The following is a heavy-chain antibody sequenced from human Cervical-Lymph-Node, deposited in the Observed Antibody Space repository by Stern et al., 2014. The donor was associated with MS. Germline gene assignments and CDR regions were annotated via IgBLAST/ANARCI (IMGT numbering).Heavy chain of an antibody. Sequence: VQLLESGAEVKKPGASVKVSCKASGYTFTGYYMHWVRQAPGQGLEWMGRINPNSGGTNYAQKVQGRVTMTRDTSISTAYMELSRLRSDDTAVYYCAREGRVRGYELVDWGQGTLVTVSS. D-gene: IGHD5-12*01. CDR2: INPNSGGT. J-gene: IGHJ4*02. CDR3: AREGRVRGYELVD. CDR1: GYTFTGYY. V-gene: IGHV1-2*06.